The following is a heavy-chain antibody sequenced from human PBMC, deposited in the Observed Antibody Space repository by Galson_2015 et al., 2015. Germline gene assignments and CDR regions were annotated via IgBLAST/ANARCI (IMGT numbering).Heavy chain of an antibody. CDR3: ARAAYGNNPSSFDD. CDR2: INPNSGGA. Sequence: SVKVSCKASGYMVNAYYIHWVRQAPGQGPEWMGRINPNSGGADYAQMFQGRVTMTRDTSSSTTYMELSRLTSDDTAVYYCARAAYGNNPSSFDDWGQGTLVTVSS. J-gene: IGHJ4*02. D-gene: IGHD4-11*01. CDR1: GYMVNAYY. V-gene: IGHV1-2*06.